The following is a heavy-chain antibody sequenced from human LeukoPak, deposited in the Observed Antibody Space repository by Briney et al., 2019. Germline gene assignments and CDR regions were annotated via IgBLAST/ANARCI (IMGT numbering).Heavy chain of an antibody. CDR2: IIPIFGTA. CDR1: GGTFSSYA. J-gene: IGHJ6*03. D-gene: IGHD6-6*01. Sequence: SVKVSCKASGGTFSSYAISWVRQAPGQGHEWMGGIIPIFGTANYAQKFQGRVTITTDESTSTAYMELSSLRSEDTAVYYCARGYSSSSFYYYYMDVWGKGTTVTVSS. CDR3: ARGYSSSSFYYYYMDV. V-gene: IGHV1-69*05.